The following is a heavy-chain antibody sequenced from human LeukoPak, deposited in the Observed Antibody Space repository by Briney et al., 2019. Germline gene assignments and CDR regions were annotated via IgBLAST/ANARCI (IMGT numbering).Heavy chain of an antibody. CDR1: GFTLGSYT. D-gene: IGHD3-3*02. CDR2: ISSSSSTI. V-gene: IGHV3-48*01. J-gene: IGHJ4*02. CDR3: ARAVISIFDN. Sequence: GGSLRLSCAASGFTLGSYTMNWVRQAPGKRLEWVSYISSSSSTIQYADSVKGRFTISRDNAENSLYLQMNSLGVEDTAVYYCARAVISIFDNWGQGTLVTVSS.